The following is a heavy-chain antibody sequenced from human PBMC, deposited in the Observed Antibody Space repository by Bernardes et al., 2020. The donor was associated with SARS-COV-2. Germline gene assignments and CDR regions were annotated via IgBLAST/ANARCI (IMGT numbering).Heavy chain of an antibody. CDR1: GFTFSSYG. CDR3: ARMDNWNEVGQY. D-gene: IGHD1-20*01. CDR2: IWYDGSNK. J-gene: IGHJ4*02. V-gene: IGHV3-33*01. Sequence: GGSLRLSCAASGFTFSSYGMHWVRQAPGKGLEWVAVIWYDGSNKYYADSVKGRFTISRDNSKNTLYLQMNSLRDEDTAMYYCARMDNWNEVGQYWGQGTLVTVSS.